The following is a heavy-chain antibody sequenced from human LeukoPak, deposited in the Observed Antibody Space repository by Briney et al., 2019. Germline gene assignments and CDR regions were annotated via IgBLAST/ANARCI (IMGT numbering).Heavy chain of an antibody. CDR2: IDPSGTAL. CDR1: GFTIRDYV. J-gene: IGHJ4*02. CDR3: ARAAYNWN. D-gene: IGHD1-20*01. V-gene: IGHV3-11*01. Sequence: PGGSLRLSCAASGFTIRDYVMSWVRQAPGKGLEWVSYIDPSGTALYYADSDKGRFTVSRDNGKNSLSLQLRSLRAEDTALYYCARAAYNWNWGQGTLVTVSS.